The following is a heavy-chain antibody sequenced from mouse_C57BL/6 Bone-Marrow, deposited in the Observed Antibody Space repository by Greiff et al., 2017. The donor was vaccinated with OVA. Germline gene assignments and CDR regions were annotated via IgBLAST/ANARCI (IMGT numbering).Heavy chain of an antibody. Sequence: VKVIESGPGLVQPSQSLSITCTVSGFSLTSYGVHWVRQSPGKGLEWLGVIWRGGSTDYNAAFMSRLSITKDNSKSQVFFKMNSLQADDTAIYYCAKNTRLLWYFDVWGTGTTVTVSS. CDR2: IWRGGST. CDR1: GFSLTSYG. D-gene: IGHD2-3*01. V-gene: IGHV2-5*01. CDR3: AKNTRLLWYFDV. J-gene: IGHJ1*03.